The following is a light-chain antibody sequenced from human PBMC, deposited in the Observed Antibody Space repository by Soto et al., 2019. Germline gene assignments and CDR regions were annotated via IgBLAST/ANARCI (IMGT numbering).Light chain of an antibody. CDR2: GAS. J-gene: IGKJ2*01. Sequence: EVVMTQYQATLSASPGERVILSCRASQNIGSNLAWYQQRPGQAPRLLMYGASTRATETPARFSGSGSATDFTLTISSLQSEDFAVYYCQQYNNWPPYTFGQGTKLEIK. V-gene: IGKV3-15*01. CDR1: QNIGSN. CDR3: QQYNNWPPYT.